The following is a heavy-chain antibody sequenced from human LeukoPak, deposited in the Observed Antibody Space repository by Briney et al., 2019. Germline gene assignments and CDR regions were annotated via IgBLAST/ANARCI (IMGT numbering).Heavy chain of an antibody. Sequence: GGSLRLSCVASGFSFSNYGTHWVRQAPGKGLEWVTFMQFDGRDIFYADSVKGRFTISRDNARSTLWLQMNSLRAEDTAVYYCAKSLWFGELFSYHDYWGQGNLVTVSS. D-gene: IGHD3-10*01. J-gene: IGHJ4*02. CDR2: MQFDGRDI. CDR3: AKSLWFGELFSYHDY. CDR1: GFSFSNYG. V-gene: IGHV3-30*02.